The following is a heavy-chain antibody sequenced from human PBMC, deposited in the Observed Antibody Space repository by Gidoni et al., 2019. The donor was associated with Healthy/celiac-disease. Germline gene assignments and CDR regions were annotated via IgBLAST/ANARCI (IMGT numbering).Heavy chain of an antibody. J-gene: IGHJ5*02. CDR2: IDWDDDK. Sequence: QVTLRESGPALVKPTQTLTLTCTFSGFSLTTSGMCVSWIRQPPGKALEWLARIDWDDDKYYSTSLKTRLTISKDTSKNQVVLTMTNVDPVDTATYYCARVRAVAGAAWFDPWGQGTLVTVSS. V-gene: IGHV2-70*15. CDR1: GFSLTTSGMC. CDR3: ARVRAVAGAAWFDP. D-gene: IGHD6-19*01.